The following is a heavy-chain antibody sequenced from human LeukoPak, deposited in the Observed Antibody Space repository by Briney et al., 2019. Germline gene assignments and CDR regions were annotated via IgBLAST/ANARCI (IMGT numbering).Heavy chain of an antibody. V-gene: IGHV1-69*13. CDR1: GGTFSSYA. Sequence: ASVKVSCKASGGTFSSYAISWVRQAPGQRLEWMGGIIPIFGTANYAQKFQGRVTITADESTSTAYMELSSLRSEDTAVYYCARGVWAMVRGVTIFDYWGQGTLVTVSS. CDR2: IIPIFGTA. D-gene: IGHD3-10*01. CDR3: ARGVWAMVRGVTIFDY. J-gene: IGHJ4*02.